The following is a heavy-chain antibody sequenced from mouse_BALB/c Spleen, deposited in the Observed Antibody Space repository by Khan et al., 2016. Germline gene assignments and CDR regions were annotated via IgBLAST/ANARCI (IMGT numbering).Heavy chain of an antibody. CDR3: ARTPTAYYAMDY. V-gene: IGHV3-2*02. CDR2: ITYSGST. Sequence: EVKLLESGPGLVKPSQSLSLTCTVTGYSITSDYAWNWIRQFPGNKLEWMGYITYSGSTRYYPSLKSRISITRDTSKNQFFLQLNSVTTEDTATHFCARTPTAYYAMDYWGQGTSVTVSS. J-gene: IGHJ4*01. D-gene: IGHD1-2*01. CDR1: GYSITSDYA.